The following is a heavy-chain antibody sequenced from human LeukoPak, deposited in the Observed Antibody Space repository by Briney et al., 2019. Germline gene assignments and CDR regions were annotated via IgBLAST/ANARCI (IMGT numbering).Heavy chain of an antibody. CDR3: AGLGDLIVATIARLLYFDY. CDR1: GFTFSSYG. CDR2: ISYDGSNK. J-gene: IGHJ4*02. D-gene: IGHD5-12*01. Sequence: GRSLRLSCAASGFTFSSYGMHWVRQAPGKGLEWVAVISYDGSNKYYADSVKGRFTISRDNSKNTLYLQMNSLRPEDTAVYYCAGLGDLIVATIARLLYFDYWGQGTLVTVSS. V-gene: IGHV3-30*03.